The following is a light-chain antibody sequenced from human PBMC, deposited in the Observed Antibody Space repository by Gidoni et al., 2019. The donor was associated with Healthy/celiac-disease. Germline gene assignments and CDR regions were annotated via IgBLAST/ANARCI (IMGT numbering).Light chain of an antibody. V-gene: IGKV4-1*01. Sequence: DIVMTKSHDSQAASLGERATIICKSIQSVLYNSNNKNYLAWYQQKPGQPTKFIFYWASTRQAGVPDRFSGRGSGTDFTLSISSLQAEDVAVYYCQQHYDIPWTFXRXTRVELK. J-gene: IGKJ1*01. CDR3: QQHYDIPWT. CDR1: QSVLYNSNNKNY. CDR2: WAS.